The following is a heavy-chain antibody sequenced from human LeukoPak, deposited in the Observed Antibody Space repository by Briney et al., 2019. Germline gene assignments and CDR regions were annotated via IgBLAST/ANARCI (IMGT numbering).Heavy chain of an antibody. J-gene: IGHJ6*03. CDR1: GFTFSSYS. V-gene: IGHV3-48*01. CDR3: ARTFLLRFLEWLPNYYMDV. Sequence: PGGSLTLSCAASGFTFSSYSMNWVRQAPGKGLEWVSYISSSSTIYYADSVKGRFTISRDNAKNSLYLQMNSLRAEDTAVYYCARTFLLRFLEWLPNYYMDVWGKGTTVTVSS. D-gene: IGHD3-3*01. CDR2: ISSSSTI.